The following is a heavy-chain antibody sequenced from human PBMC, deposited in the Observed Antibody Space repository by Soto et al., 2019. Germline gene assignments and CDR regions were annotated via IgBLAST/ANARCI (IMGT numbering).Heavy chain of an antibody. J-gene: IGHJ6*02. CDR1: GFTFSSYA. D-gene: IGHD2-21*01. V-gene: IGHV3-64*01. Sequence: EVQLVESGGGLVQPGGSLRLSCVASGFTFSSYAMHWVRQAPGKGLEYVSVITSNGGNTDYASSLKGRVTISRDNSKNTLYLQMVRLRAEDMAVYYCARRIPFGYGMDVWGQGTTVTVSS. CDR2: ITSNGGNT. CDR3: ARRIPFGYGMDV.